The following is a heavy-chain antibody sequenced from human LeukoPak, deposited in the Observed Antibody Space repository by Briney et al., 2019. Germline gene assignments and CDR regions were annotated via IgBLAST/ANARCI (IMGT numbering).Heavy chain of an antibody. CDR3: ARGDIVVVVAATLGDAFDI. Sequence: GGSLGLSCAASGFTFSSYAMHWVRQAPGKGLEWVAVISYDGSNKYYADSVKGRFTISRDNSKNTLYLQMNSLRAEDTAVYYCARGDIVVVVAATLGDAFDIWGQGTMVTVSS. D-gene: IGHD2-15*01. V-gene: IGHV3-30*04. CDR1: GFTFSSYA. J-gene: IGHJ3*02. CDR2: ISYDGSNK.